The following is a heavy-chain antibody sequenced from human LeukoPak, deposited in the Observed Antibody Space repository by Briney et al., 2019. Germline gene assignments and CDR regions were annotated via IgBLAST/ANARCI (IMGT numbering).Heavy chain of an antibody. J-gene: IGHJ4*02. V-gene: IGHV3-30*02. Sequence: GGSLRLSCAASGFTFSSYGMHWVRQAPGKGLEWVAFIRYDGSNKYYADSVKGRFTISRDNSKNTLYLQMNSLRAEDTAVYYCAKDPQEYCSSTSCSFLDYWGQGTLSPSPQ. D-gene: IGHD2-2*01. CDR2: IRYDGSNK. CDR1: GFTFSSYG. CDR3: AKDPQEYCSSTSCSFLDY.